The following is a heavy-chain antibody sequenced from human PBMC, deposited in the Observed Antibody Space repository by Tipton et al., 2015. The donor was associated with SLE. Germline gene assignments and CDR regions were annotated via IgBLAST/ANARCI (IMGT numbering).Heavy chain of an antibody. J-gene: IGHJ4*02. Sequence: QSRAEVKKPGXXXXVSCXXXGYTFTSYDINWVRQATGQGLEWMGIINPSSGVTTYASKFQGRVTMTRDTSTSTVSVELDSLTLEDTALYYCARVGAARRGGFDYWGQGTLVTVS. D-gene: IGHD6-6*01. CDR3: ARVGAARRGGFDY. CDR1: GYTFTSYD. CDR2: INPSSGVT. V-gene: IGHV1-46*01.